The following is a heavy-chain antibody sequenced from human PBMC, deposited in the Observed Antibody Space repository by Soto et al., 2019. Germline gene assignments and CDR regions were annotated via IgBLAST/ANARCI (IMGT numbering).Heavy chain of an antibody. CDR1: GYIFTTYG. Sequence: QVHLVQSGAEVKKPGASVKVSCKGSGYIFTTYGITWVRQAPGQGLEWMGWISAHNGNTNYAQKLQGRVTVTRDTSRSRAYMELRNLRSDVAAVYYCARGRYGDYWGQGALVTVSS. CDR2: ISAHNGNT. V-gene: IGHV1-18*01. J-gene: IGHJ4*02. D-gene: IGHD1-1*01. CDR3: ARGRYGDY.